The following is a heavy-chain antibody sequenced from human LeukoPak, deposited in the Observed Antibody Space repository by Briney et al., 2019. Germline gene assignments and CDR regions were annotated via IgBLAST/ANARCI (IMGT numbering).Heavy chain of an antibody. Sequence: VASVKVSCKASEDTFTGYYIHWVRQAPGQGLEWMGWVNPNNGVTEYAQEFQGRVTMTRDTSLSTAYMELSRLRSDDTAVYYCATDHCTRTNCYEDYYHGMDVWGQGTTVTVS. CDR3: ATDHCTRTNCYEDYYHGMDV. D-gene: IGHD2-2*01. V-gene: IGHV1-2*02. J-gene: IGHJ6*02. CDR2: VNPNNGVT. CDR1: EDTFTGYY.